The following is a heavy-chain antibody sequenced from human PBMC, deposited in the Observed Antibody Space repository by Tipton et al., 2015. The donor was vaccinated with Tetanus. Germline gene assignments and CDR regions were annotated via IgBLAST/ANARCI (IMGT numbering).Heavy chain of an antibody. D-gene: IGHD3-22*01. J-gene: IGHJ3*02. CDR1: GGSISNYY. V-gene: IGHV4-4*07. CDR3: AREDVYYHDGSGFYAFDI. Sequence: LRLSCSVSGGSISNYYWNWIRQPAGKGLEWIGRIYVTGAINYSPALQSRVTMSVDTAKNQFSLRWSSVTAADAAMYYCAREDVYYHDGSGFYAFDIWGRGTMVAVSS. CDR2: IYVTGAI.